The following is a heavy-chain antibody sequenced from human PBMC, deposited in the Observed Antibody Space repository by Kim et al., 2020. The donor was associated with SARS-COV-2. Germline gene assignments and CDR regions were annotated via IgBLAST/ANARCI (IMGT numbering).Heavy chain of an antibody. D-gene: IGHD5-12*01. CDR1: GFTFSSYW. Sequence: GGSLRLSCAASGFTFSSYWMHWVRQGPGKGLVWVARINSDGGDTTYADSVKGRFTISRDNAKNTLFLQMNSLGAEDTAVYYCARGPQSGGYWRGDSWGQGTLVTVSS. CDR3: ARGPQSGGYWRGDS. J-gene: IGHJ5*01. CDR2: INSDGGDT. V-gene: IGHV3-74*01.